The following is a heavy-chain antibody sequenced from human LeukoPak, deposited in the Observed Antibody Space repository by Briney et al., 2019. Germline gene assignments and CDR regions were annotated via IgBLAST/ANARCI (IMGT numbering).Heavy chain of an antibody. D-gene: IGHD3-3*01. CDR2: ISGSGGST. Sequence: GGSLRLSCAASGFTLSSYAMSWVRQAPGKGLEWVSAISGSGGSTYYADSVKGRFTISRDNSKNTLYLQMNSLRAEDTAVYYCAKDRRFWSGYYDDAFDIWGQGTMVTVSS. CDR1: GFTLSSYA. V-gene: IGHV3-23*01. CDR3: AKDRRFWSGYYDDAFDI. J-gene: IGHJ3*02.